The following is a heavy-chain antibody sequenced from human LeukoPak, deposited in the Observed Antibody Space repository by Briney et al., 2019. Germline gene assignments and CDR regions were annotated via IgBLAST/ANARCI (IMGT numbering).Heavy chain of an antibody. J-gene: IGHJ3*02. D-gene: IGHD3-22*01. CDR3: ARGDCDSSGPKDAFDI. CDR1: GGSFSDYY. Sequence: SETLSLTCAVYGGSFSDYYWSWIRQPPGKGLEWIGEINHSGSTNYKVSLKSRVTISVDTSKNQFSLKLSSVTAADTAFYYCARGDCDSSGPKDAFDIWGQGTMVTVSS. CDR2: INHSGST. V-gene: IGHV4-34*01.